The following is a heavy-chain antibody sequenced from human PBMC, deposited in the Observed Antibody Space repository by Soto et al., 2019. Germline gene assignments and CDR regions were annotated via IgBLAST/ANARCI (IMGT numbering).Heavy chain of an antibody. Sequence: PGGSLRLSCAASGFTFSSYSMNWVRQAPGKGLEWVSSISSSSSYIYYADSVKGRFTISRDNAKNSLYLQMNSLRAEDTAVYYCARSLDGSSTSCPPTYWGQGTLVTVSS. V-gene: IGHV3-21*01. CDR3: ARSLDGSSTSCPPTY. CDR1: GFTFSSYS. D-gene: IGHD2-2*01. J-gene: IGHJ4*02. CDR2: ISSSSSYI.